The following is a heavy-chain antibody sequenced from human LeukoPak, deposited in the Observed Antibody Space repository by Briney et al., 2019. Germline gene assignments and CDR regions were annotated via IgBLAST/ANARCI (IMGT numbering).Heavy chain of an antibody. V-gene: IGHV1-2*02. D-gene: IGHD2-15*01. J-gene: IGHJ6*03. CDR3: ARDRGVDYCSGGSCSHYYYYMDV. Sequence: ASVKVSCKASGYTFTGYYMHWVRQAPGQGLEWMGWIDPNSGGTNYAQKFQGRVTMTRDTSISTAYMELSRLRSDDTAVYYCARDRGVDYCSGGSCSHYYYYMDVWGKGTTVTISS. CDR2: IDPNSGGT. CDR1: GYTFTGYY.